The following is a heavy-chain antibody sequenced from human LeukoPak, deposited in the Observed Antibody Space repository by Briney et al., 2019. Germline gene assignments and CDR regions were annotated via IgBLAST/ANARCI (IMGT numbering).Heavy chain of an antibody. CDR3: AKGTELTYYDYVWGSYRLVPFDY. CDR1: GFTFSTYA. J-gene: IGHJ4*02. V-gene: IGHV3-23*01. D-gene: IGHD3-16*02. Sequence: GGSLRLSCATSGFTFSTYAMSWVGPAPGKGLEGVSSISAGGGSSHYADSVKGRFTISRDKSKNTVYLQMNSLRTEDTAVYFCAKGTELTYYDYVWGSYRLVPFDYWGQGTLVTVSS. CDR2: ISAGGGSS.